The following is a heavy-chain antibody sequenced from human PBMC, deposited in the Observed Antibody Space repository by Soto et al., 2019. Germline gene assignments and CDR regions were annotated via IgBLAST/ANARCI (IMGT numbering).Heavy chain of an antibody. CDR1: GFTFSSYA. Sequence: PGGSLRLSCAASGFTFSSYAMSWVRQAPGKGLEWVSAISGSGGSTYYADSVKGRFTISRDNSKNTRYLQMNSLRAEDTAVYYCAKAGGSVPYYYYGMDVWGQGTTVTVSS. CDR3: AKAGGSVPYYYYGMDV. D-gene: IGHD3-10*01. J-gene: IGHJ6*02. V-gene: IGHV3-23*01. CDR2: ISGSGGST.